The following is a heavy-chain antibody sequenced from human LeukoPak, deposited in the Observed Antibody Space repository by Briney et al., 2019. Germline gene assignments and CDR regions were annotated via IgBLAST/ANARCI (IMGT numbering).Heavy chain of an antibody. D-gene: IGHD3-9*01. CDR3: ARDRSDILTGYYMKHDAFDI. CDR1: GYSISSGYY. J-gene: IGHJ3*02. Sequence: SETLSLTCTVSGYSISSGYYWGWIRQPPGKGLEWIGSIYHSGSTYYNPSLKSRVTISVDTSKNQFSLKLSSVTAADTAVYYCARDRSDILTGYYMKHDAFDIWGQGTMVTVSS. CDR2: IYHSGST. V-gene: IGHV4-38-2*02.